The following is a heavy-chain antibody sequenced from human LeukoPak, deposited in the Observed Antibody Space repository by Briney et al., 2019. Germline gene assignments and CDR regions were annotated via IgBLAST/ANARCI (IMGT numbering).Heavy chain of an antibody. CDR1: GFSSDDYT. CDR3: ATERLQYFDY. J-gene: IGHJ4*02. Sequence: GGSLRLSCAASGFSSDDYTLHWVRHAPGKGLEWVSLITRDGYTTFYADSMKGRFTISRDKTSNSLYLQMNSLTTEDSALYYCATERLQYFDYWGQGTLVTVSS. V-gene: IGHV3-43*01. CDR2: ITRDGYTT.